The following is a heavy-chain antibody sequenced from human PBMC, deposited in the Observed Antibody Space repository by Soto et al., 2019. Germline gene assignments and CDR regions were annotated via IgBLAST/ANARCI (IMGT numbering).Heavy chain of an antibody. D-gene: IGHD3-3*01. CDR2: ISGGSEST. J-gene: IGHJ5*02. V-gene: IGHV3-23*01. Sequence: GGSLRLSCAASGFTFRNFAMVWVRQAPGKGLEWVSAISGGSESTYYADPVKGRFNISRDNSKNTLYLQMNSLRAEDTAVYYCAKDWSHYDFWSGSWFDPWGQGTLVTVSS. CDR1: GFTFRNFA. CDR3: AKDWSHYDFWSGSWFDP.